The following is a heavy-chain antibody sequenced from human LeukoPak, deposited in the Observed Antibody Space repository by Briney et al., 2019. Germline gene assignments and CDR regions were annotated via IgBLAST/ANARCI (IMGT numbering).Heavy chain of an antibody. V-gene: IGHV3-30*02. J-gene: IGHJ4*02. CDR1: GLTFSSYG. Sequence: GGSLRLSCAASGLTFSSYGMHWVCQPPGKGLDWVAFIRYDGTKKYYADSVKGRFTISSDNSKNTLYLQMNSLRAEDTAVYYCAKGDSSSWRYYFDYWGQGTLVTVSS. CDR2: IRYDGTKK. CDR3: AKGDSSSWRYYFDY. D-gene: IGHD6-13*01.